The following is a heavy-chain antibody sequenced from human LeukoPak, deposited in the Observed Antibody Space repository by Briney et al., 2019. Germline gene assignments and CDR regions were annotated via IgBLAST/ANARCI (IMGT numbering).Heavy chain of an antibody. D-gene: IGHD6-19*01. CDR2: IYYSGST. J-gene: IGHJ5*02. CDR1: GGSISSGGYY. V-gene: IGHV4-31*03. Sequence: SQTLSLTCTVSGGSISSGGYYWSWIRQHPGKGLEWIGYIYYSGSTYYNPSLKSRVTISVDTSKNQFSLKLSSVTAADTAVYYCARLHSSGWYGNWFDPWGQGTLVTVSS. CDR3: ARLHSSGWYGNWFDP.